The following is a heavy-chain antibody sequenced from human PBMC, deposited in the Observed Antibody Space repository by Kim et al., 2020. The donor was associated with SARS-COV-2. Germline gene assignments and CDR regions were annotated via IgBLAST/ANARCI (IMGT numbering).Heavy chain of an antibody. CDR3: ARDHVDSSGSYYDYYFDY. CDR1: GFTFSSYW. Sequence: GGSLRLSCAASGFTFSSYWMSWVRQAPGKGLEWVANIKQDGSEKYYVDSVKGRFTISRDNAKNSLYLQMNSLRAEDTAVYYCARDHVDSSGSYYDYYFDYWGQGTLVTVSS. CDR2: IKQDGSEK. V-gene: IGHV3-7*03. J-gene: IGHJ4*02. D-gene: IGHD3-22*01.